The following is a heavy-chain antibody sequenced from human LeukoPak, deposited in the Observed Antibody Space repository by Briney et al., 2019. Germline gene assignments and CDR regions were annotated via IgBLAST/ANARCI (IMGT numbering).Heavy chain of an antibody. CDR2: IKQDGSEK. J-gene: IGHJ4*02. D-gene: IGHD3-3*01. CDR1: GFTFSTSW. V-gene: IGHV3-7*01. Sequence: PGGSLRLSCAASGFTFSTSWMTWVRQAPGKGLEWVANIKQDGSEKYYVDSVKGRFAVSRDNAKNSLYLQMNSLRAEDTAVYYCARAQSGFWSGYCFDYWGQGTLVTVSS. CDR3: ARAQSGFWSGYCFDY.